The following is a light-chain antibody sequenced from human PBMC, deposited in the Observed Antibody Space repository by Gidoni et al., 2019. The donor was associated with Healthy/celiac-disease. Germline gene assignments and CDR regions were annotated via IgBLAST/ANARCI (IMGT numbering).Light chain of an antibody. V-gene: IGKV3-20*01. CDR1: QSVSSSY. J-gene: IGKJ5*01. Sequence: EIVLTQSPGTLSLSPGERATLSCRASQSVSSSYLAWYQQKPCQAPRLLIYGAASRATGIPDKFRGSWSGTDFTLTISRLEPEDFAVYYCQQYGSSPLITFGPGTRLEIK. CDR2: GAA. CDR3: QQYGSSPLIT.